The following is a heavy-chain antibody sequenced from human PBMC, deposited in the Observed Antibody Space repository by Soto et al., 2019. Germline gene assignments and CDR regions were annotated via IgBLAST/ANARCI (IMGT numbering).Heavy chain of an antibody. CDR2: IYYSGST. V-gene: IGHV4-61*01. CDR3: ARGSRYLHVDY. D-gene: IGHD1-1*01. J-gene: IGHJ4*02. CDR1: VSSGTYY. Sequence: QVQLQESGPGLVKPSETLSLTCTVSSGTYYWSWIRQPPGKGLEWIGYIYYSGSTNYNPSLKSRVTISVDTSKNQCSLGLSSVTAADTAVYYCARGSRYLHVDYWGQGTLVTVCS.